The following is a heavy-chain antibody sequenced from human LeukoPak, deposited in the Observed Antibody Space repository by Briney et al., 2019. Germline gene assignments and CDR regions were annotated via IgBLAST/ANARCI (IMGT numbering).Heavy chain of an antibody. Sequence: SQTLSLTCTVSGGSISSGSYYWSWIRQPAGKGLEWIGRIYTSGSTNYNPSLKSRVTISVDTSKNQFSLKLSSVTAADTAVYYCARSLSGRLLNYYMDVWGKGTTVTVSS. CDR2: IYTSGST. CDR3: ARSLSGRLLNYYMDV. V-gene: IGHV4-61*02. J-gene: IGHJ6*03. D-gene: IGHD1-26*01. CDR1: GGSISSGSYY.